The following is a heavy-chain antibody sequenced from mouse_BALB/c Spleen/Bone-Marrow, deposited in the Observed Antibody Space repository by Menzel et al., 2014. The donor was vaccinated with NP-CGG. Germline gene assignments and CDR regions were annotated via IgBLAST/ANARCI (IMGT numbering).Heavy chain of an antibody. Sequence: QVQLQQSGAELVRPGASVTLSCKASGYTFTDYEMHWVKQTPVHGLEWIGAIDPETGGTAYNQKFKGKATLTADKSSSTACMELRGLTSEDSAVYYCTRSETGPFAYWGQGTLVTVSA. CDR1: GYTFTDYE. D-gene: IGHD4-1*01. V-gene: IGHV1-15*01. CDR2: IDPETGGT. J-gene: IGHJ3*01. CDR3: TRSETGPFAY.